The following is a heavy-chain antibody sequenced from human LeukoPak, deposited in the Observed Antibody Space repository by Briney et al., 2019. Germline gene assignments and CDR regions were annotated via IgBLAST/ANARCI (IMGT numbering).Heavy chain of an antibody. J-gene: IGHJ3*02. Sequence: GGSLRLSCVASGFTFSIYGMHLVRQAPGKGLEWGAIICYDGSNKYYADYVKGRFTISRDTSKNTLYLQMERLRDEDTAVYYCASGDTTGYSGDAFNIWGQGTMVTVS. V-gene: IGHV3-33*03. CDR1: GFTFSIYG. D-gene: IGHD3-22*01. CDR2: ICYDGSNK. CDR3: ASGDTTGYSGDAFNI.